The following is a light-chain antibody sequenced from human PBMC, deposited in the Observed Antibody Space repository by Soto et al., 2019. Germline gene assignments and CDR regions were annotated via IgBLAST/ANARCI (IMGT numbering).Light chain of an antibody. V-gene: IGLV2-14*03. CDR3: SSYTSGSTRVV. CDR2: DVS. J-gene: IGLJ2*01. CDR1: SNDVGGYNY. Sequence: QSVLTQPASVSGSPGQSITISCTGTSNDVGGYNYVSWYQQHPGKAPKVMIYDVSKRPSGISNRFSGSKSGNTASLTISGLQVEDEADYYCSSYTSGSTRVVFGGGTKLTVL.